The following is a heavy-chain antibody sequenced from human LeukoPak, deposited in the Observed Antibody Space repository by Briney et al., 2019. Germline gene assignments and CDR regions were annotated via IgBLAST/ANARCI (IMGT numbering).Heavy chain of an antibody. CDR3: AKDPRQWELLPDVYFDY. CDR1: GFIFSDYA. Sequence: GGSLRLSCAASGFIFSDYAMSWVRQAPGKGLEWVSAISTGDGATYYADSVKGRFTISRDNSKNTLYLQMNSLRAEDTAVYYCAKDPRQWELLPDVYFDYWGQGTLVTVSS. V-gene: IGHV3-23*01. CDR2: ISTGDGAT. D-gene: IGHD1-26*01. J-gene: IGHJ4*02.